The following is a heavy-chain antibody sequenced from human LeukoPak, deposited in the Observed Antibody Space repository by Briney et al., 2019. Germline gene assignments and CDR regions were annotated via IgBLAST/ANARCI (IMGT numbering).Heavy chain of an antibody. CDR2: TSGSGGST. J-gene: IGHJ4*02. Sequence: GGSLRHSCAASGFTFSSYGMTWVRQAPGKGLEWISGTSGSGGSTYYANSVKGRFTISRDNSKNTLYLEMNSLRAEDTAVYYCAKNGGSQCYSHLDYWGRGSLVTVSS. CDR1: GFTFSSYG. V-gene: IGHV3-23*01. CDR3: AKNGGSQCYSHLDY. D-gene: IGHD2-15*01.